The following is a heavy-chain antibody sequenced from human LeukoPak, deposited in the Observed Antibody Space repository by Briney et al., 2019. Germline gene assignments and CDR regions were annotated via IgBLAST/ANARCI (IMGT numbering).Heavy chain of an antibody. Sequence: GGSLRLSCAASGFTFADYSMHWVRHAPGKGLEWVSLITWDGGSTVYADSVKGRFTISRDNSKNSLYLQMNSLRTDDTALYYCAKGGTAVAPDVWGKGTTVTVSS. CDR2: ITWDGGST. CDR1: GFTFADYS. D-gene: IGHD6-19*01. V-gene: IGHV3-43*01. CDR3: AKGGTAVAPDV. J-gene: IGHJ6*04.